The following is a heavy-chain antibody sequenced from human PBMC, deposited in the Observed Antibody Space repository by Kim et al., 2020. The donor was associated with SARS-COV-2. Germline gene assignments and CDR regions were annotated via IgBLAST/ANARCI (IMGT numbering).Heavy chain of an antibody. CDR3: ARVNYTSSWYADY. V-gene: IGHV3-33*01. J-gene: IGHJ4*02. D-gene: IGHD6-13*01. Sequence: YASSVQCRFTISRDNSRSTLYLQMNSLRAEDTAVYYCARVNYTSSWYADYWGQGTLVTVSS.